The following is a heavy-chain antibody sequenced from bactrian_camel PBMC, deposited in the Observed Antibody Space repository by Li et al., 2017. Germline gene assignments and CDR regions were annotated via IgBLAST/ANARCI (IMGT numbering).Heavy chain of an antibody. V-gene: IGHV3S1*01. J-gene: IGHJ4*01. D-gene: IGHD2*01. CDR2: IDADGAI. CDR3: AVYDAYAGRCSFREDYYDY. Sequence: QLVESGGGSVQAGGSLRLSCAASGYTYNRNCMAWFRQAPGKEREGVAAIDADGAINYADSAKGRFTISRDNAKNTLYLQMNSLKAEDTGMYHCAVYDAYAGRCSFREDYYDYWGPGTQVTVS. CDR1: GYTYNRNC.